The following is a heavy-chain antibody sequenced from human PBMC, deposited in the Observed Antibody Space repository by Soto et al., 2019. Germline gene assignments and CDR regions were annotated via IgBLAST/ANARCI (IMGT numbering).Heavy chain of an antibody. CDR1: GGSISSGGYY. CDR2: IYYSGST. D-gene: IGHD3-22*01. Sequence: TLSLTCTVSGGSISSGGYYWSWIRQHPGKGLEWIGYIYYSGSTYYNPSLKSRVTISVDTSKNQFSLKLSSVTAADTAVYYCARGAYYYDSSGYYCDYWGQGTLVTVSS. V-gene: IGHV4-31*03. CDR3: ARGAYYYDSSGYYCDY. J-gene: IGHJ4*02.